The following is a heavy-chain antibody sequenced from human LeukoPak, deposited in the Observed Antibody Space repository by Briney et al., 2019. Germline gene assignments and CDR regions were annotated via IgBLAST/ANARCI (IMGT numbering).Heavy chain of an antibody. D-gene: IGHD3-10*02. CDR1: GFAFSSYA. CDR3: AELGITMIGGV. Sequence: GGSLRLSCAASGFAFSSYAMSWVRQAPGKGLEWVSLISGSGGSTYYADSVKGRFTISRDNSKNTLYLQMNSLRAEDTAVYYCAELGITMIGGVWGKGTTVTISS. V-gene: IGHV3-23*01. J-gene: IGHJ6*04. CDR2: ISGSGGST.